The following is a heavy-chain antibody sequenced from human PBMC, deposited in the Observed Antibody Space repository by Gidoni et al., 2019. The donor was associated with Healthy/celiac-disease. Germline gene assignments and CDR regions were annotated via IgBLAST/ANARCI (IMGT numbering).Heavy chain of an antibody. V-gene: IGHV3-33*01. CDR3: ARDLGGMDV. D-gene: IGHD3-16*01. CDR2: IWYDGSNK. Sequence: QVQMVASGGGVVQPGRSLRLSCAASGLTFSSYGMHWVRQAPGKGLGWVAVIWYDGSNKYYADSVKGRFTISRDNSKNTLYLQMNSLRAEDTAVYYCARDLGGMDVWGQGTTVTVSS. J-gene: IGHJ6*02. CDR1: GLTFSSYG.